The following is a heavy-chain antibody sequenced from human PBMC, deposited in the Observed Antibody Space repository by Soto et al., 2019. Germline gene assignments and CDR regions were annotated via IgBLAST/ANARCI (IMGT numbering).Heavy chain of an antibody. V-gene: IGHV3-21*01. CDR1: GFTFSGYS. CDR2: ISTRSDI. J-gene: IGHJ6*02. CDR3: AREETAWPLAYGLDV. D-gene: IGHD2-21*02. Sequence: GGFLRLSCAASGFTFSGYSMNWVRQAPGKGLEWVASISTRSDIYYADSVKGRFTISRDNAKNSVSLQMNSLRAEDTAVYYCAREETAWPLAYGLDVWGQGTTVTVSS.